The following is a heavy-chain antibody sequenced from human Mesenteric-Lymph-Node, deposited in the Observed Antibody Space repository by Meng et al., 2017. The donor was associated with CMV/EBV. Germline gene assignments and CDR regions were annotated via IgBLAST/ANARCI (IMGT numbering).Heavy chain of an antibody. CDR3: TGDSVSNPNLDY. V-gene: IGHV3-66*01. Sequence: EGLLVGSGGGLVQHGGSLRVSCAASGFNVRDKYMSWVHQAPGKGMESVCIIYRGDNTYYIDSVKDRFTVSRDNSKNTMYLQMNSLRVENTAVYYCTGDSVSNPNLDYWGQGTLVTVSS. J-gene: IGHJ4*02. CDR2: IYRGDNT. CDR1: GFNVRDKY. D-gene: IGHD3-10*01.